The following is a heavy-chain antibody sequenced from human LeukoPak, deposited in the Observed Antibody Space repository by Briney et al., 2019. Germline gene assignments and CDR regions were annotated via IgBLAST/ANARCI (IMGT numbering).Heavy chain of an antibody. J-gene: IGHJ4*02. CDR2: RNPNSDNT. D-gene: IGHD4-17*01. CDR3: GITYGTHTFDY. Sequence: ASVKVSCKASGYTFTSYDINWVLQATGQGIEWMGWRNPNSDNTGYAQKFQGRVTMTRNTSISTAYTELSSLSSEDTAVYYCGITYGTHTFDYWGQGTLVTVSS. CDR1: GYTFTSYD. V-gene: IGHV1-8*01.